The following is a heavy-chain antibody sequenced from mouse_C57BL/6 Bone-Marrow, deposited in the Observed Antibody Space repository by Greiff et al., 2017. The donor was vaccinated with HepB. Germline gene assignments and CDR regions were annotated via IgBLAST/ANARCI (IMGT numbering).Heavy chain of an antibody. D-gene: IGHD4-1*01. CDR1: GFTFSDYG. CDR3: AHLTFYQAWFAC. CDR2: ISSGSSTI. Sequence: DVMLVESGGGLVKPGGSLKLSCAASGFTFSDYGMHWVRQAPEKGLEWVAYISSGSSTIYYADTVKGRFTISRDNAKNTLFLQMTSLRSEDTAIYYCAHLTFYQAWFACWGQLTLVTVSA. V-gene: IGHV5-17*01. J-gene: IGHJ3*01.